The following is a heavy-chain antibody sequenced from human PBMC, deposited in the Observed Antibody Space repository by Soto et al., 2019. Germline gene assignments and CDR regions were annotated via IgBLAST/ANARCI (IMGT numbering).Heavy chain of an antibody. D-gene: IGHD6-19*01. V-gene: IGHV4-31*03. Sequence: PSETLSLTCTVSGGSISSGGYYWNWIRQHPGKGLEWIGYTYYSGNTYYNPSLNSRVTISADTSKSQFSLKLSSVTAAYTAVYYCARLSTSGWPIEYWGQVTLVTVSS. CDR2: TYYSGNT. J-gene: IGHJ4*02. CDR1: GGSISSGGYY. CDR3: ARLSTSGWPIEY.